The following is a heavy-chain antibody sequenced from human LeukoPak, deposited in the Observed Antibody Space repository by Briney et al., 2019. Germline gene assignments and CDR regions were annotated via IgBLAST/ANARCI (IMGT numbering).Heavy chain of an antibody. V-gene: IGHV5-51*01. J-gene: IGHJ3*02. Sequence: GASLKISCKGSGSIFTSYLIGWVRPLPGKGLEWMGIIYPGDSDTRDSPSFQGQVTISADKSISTAYLQWSSLKASDTAMYYCARHRPTSNDAFDIWGQGTMVTVSS. CDR2: IYPGDSDT. CDR1: GSIFTSYL. D-gene: IGHD1-26*01. CDR3: ARHRPTSNDAFDI.